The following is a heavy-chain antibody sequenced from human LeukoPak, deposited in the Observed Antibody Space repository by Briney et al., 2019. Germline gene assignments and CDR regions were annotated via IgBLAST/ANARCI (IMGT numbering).Heavy chain of an antibody. Sequence: SATLSLTCTVSGGSISNYHWSWIRQPAGKGLEWIGQIHTSGSTNYNPPLKSRVTMSIDTPENQVSLTIRSVAAADTAIYYCARRDISSGWRFDYWGQGTPVTVSS. CDR2: IHTSGST. CDR1: GGSISNYH. CDR3: ARRDISSGWRFDY. J-gene: IGHJ4*02. D-gene: IGHD6-19*01. V-gene: IGHV4-4*07.